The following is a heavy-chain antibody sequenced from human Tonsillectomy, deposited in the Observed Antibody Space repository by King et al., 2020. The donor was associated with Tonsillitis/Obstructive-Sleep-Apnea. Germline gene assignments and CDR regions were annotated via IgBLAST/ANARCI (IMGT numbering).Heavy chain of an antibody. D-gene: IGHD1-26*01. J-gene: IGHJ3*02. V-gene: IGHV3-30*04. CDR3: ARDRGSRDAFDI. Sequence: VQLVESGGGVVQPGRSLRLSCAASGFTFSSYAMHWVRQAPGKGLEWVAVISYDGSNKYYADSVKGRFTISRDNSKKTLYLQMNSLRAEDTAVYYCARDRGSRDAFDIWGQGTMVTVSS. CDR2: ISYDGSNK. CDR1: GFTFSSYA.